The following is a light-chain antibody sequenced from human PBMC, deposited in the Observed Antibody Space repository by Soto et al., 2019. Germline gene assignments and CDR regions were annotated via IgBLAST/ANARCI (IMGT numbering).Light chain of an antibody. CDR2: EVS. V-gene: IGLV2-14*01. CDR3: ASLTTTSFV. J-gene: IGLJ1*01. CDR1: SSDVGAYNF. Sequence: QSVLTQPASVSGSPGQSITISCTGTSSDVGAYNFVSWYQHHPDKAPKLMISEVSNRPSGVSDRFSGSKSGNTASLTISGLQAEDEADCYCASLTTTSFVFGTGTKVTVL.